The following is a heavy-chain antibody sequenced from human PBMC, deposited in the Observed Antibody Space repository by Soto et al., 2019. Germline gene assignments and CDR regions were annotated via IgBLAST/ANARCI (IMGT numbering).Heavy chain of an antibody. CDR1: GDSVSSNSAA. J-gene: IGHJ4*02. Sequence: SQTLSLTFAISGDSVSSNSAAWNWIRQSPSRGLEWLGRTYYRSKWYNDYAVSVKSRITISPDTSKNQFSLQLNSVTPEDTAVYYCARTPLGYCSSTSCYLRGPFEDWGQGTLVTVSS. D-gene: IGHD2-2*01. CDR2: TYYRSKWYN. CDR3: ARTPLGYCSSTSCYLRGPFED. V-gene: IGHV6-1*01.